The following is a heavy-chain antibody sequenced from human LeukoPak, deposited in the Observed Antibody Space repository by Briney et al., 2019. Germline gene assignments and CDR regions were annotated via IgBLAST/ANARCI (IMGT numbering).Heavy chain of an antibody. CDR3: ASGRAFRGFDY. Sequence: SETLSLTCTVSGGSISSGSYYWSWIRQPAGKGLEWIGRIYTSGSTNYNPSLKSRVTTSVDTSKNQFSLKLSSVTAADTAVYYCASGRAFRGFDYWGQGTLVTVSS. CDR1: GGSISSGSYY. V-gene: IGHV4-61*02. CDR2: IYTSGST. J-gene: IGHJ4*02.